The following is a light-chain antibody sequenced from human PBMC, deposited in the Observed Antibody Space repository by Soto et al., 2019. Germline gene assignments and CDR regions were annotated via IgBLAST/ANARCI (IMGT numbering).Light chain of an antibody. CDR1: SSNNGAGYD. J-gene: IGLJ2*01. CDR3: QSYDSSLSGSVV. CDR2: GNS. Sequence: QSVLTQPPSVSGAPGQRITISCTGNSSNNGAGYDVHWYQQLPGTAPKLLIYGNSNRPSGVPDRFSGSKSGTSASLAITGLQAEDEADYYCQSYDSSLSGSVVFGGGTKLTVL. V-gene: IGLV1-40*01.